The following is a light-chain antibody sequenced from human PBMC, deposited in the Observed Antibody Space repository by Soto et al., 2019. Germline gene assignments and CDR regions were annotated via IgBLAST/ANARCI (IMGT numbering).Light chain of an antibody. CDR3: QQFHGYSPWT. J-gene: IGKJ1*01. CDR1: QSVGTW. V-gene: IGKV1-5*03. Sequence: DIQMTQSPSTLSASVGDSVTITCRASQSVGTWLAWYQQKPGKAPKLLIYQASTLETGVPSRFSGSASGTEFALTISSLPPDDFAAYYCQQFHGYSPWTFGPGTRVELK. CDR2: QAS.